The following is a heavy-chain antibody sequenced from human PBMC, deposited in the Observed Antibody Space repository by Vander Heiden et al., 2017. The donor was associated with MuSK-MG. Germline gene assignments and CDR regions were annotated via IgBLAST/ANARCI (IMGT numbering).Heavy chain of an antibody. CDR3: AAGGSYACHYDY. CDR1: GFTFSDYA. Sequence: EVQLLESGGGLVQPGGSLRLSCAASGFTFSDYAMSRVRQAPGKGLECVSLIGGGGGSTNYADSLKGRFTISRDNSKNTLYLQMKSLRAEDTAVYYCAAGGSYACHYDYWGQGTLVTVSS. D-gene: IGHD1-26*01. CDR2: IGGGGGST. J-gene: IGHJ4*02. V-gene: IGHV3-23*01.